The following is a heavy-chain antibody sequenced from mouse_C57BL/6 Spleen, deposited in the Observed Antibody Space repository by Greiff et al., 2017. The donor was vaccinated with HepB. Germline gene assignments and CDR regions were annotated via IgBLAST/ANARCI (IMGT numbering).Heavy chain of an antibody. CDR2: IDPSDSYT. J-gene: IGHJ2*01. CDR3: ARDYRYFDY. CDR1: GYTFTSYW. D-gene: IGHD1-1*02. V-gene: IGHV1-59*01. Sequence: QVQLQQSGAELVRPGTSVKLSCKASGYTFTSYWMHWVKQRPGQGLEWIGVIDPSDSYTNYNQKFKGKATLTVDTSSSTAYMQLSSLTSEDSAVYYCARDYRYFDYWGQGTTLTVSS.